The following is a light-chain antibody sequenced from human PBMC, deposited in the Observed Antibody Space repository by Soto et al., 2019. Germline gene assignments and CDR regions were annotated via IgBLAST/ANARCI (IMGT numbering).Light chain of an antibody. CDR3: QQYNSYWT. CDR1: QSISSW. V-gene: IGKV1-5*03. Sequence: DIPMTQSPSTLSASVGDRVTITCRASQSISSWLTWYQQKPGKAPKLLIYKASSLESGVPSRFSGSGSGTEFTLIISSLQPDDVATYYCQQYNSYWTFGQGTKVEIK. CDR2: KAS. J-gene: IGKJ1*01.